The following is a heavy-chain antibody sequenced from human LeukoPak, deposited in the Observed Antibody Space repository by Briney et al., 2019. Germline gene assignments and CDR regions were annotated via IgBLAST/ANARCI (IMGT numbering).Heavy chain of an antibody. CDR2: ISGSGGST. CDR1: GFTVSSSY. CDR3: AKVLPAAAASQGAYYYYGMDV. Sequence: GGSLRLSCAASGFTVSSSYMSWVRQAPGKGLEWVSAISGSGGSTYYADSVKGRFTISRDNSKNTLYLQMNSLRAEDTAVYYCAKVLPAAAASQGAYYYYGMDVWGQGTTVTVSS. J-gene: IGHJ6*02. D-gene: IGHD2-2*01. V-gene: IGHV3-23*01.